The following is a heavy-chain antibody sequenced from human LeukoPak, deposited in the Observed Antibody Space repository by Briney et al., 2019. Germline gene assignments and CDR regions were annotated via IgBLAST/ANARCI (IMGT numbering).Heavy chain of an antibody. V-gene: IGHV4-31*03. CDR1: GGSISSGGYY. D-gene: IGHD2-15*01. J-gene: IGHJ4*02. Sequence: SQTLSLTCSVSGGSISSGGYYWSWIRQHPGKGLEWIGNIYYSGSTYYNPSLKSRVTISVDTSENQFSLKLTSVTAADTAVYYCASRCPSYCTGGSCYSRDYWGRGTLITVSS. CDR3: ASRCPSYCTGGSCYSRDY. CDR2: IYYSGST.